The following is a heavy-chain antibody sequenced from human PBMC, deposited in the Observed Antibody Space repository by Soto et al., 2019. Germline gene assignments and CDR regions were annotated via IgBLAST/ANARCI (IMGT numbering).Heavy chain of an antibody. J-gene: IGHJ4*02. CDR3: ARSISLARDF. CDR1: GGSISSSSYH. V-gene: IGHV4-39*01. Sequence: SETLSLTCTVSGGSISSSSYHWGWIRQPPGKGLEWIGSIYYSGTTYYNPSLKSRVTISVDTSKNQFSLKLSSVTAADTAVYNCARSISLARDFWGQGTLVTVSS. CDR2: IYYSGTT. D-gene: IGHD5-12*01.